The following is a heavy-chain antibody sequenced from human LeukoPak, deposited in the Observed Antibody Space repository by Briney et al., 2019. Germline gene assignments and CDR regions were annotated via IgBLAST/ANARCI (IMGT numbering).Heavy chain of an antibody. CDR3: ARASGYCSGGSCYSYWFDP. D-gene: IGHD2-15*01. CDR1: GGSISSYY. CDR2: IYYSGST. J-gene: IGHJ5*02. V-gene: IGHV4-59*01. Sequence: PSETLSLTCTVSGGSISSYYWSWIRQPPGKGLEWIGYIYYSGSTNYNPSLKSRVTISVDTSKNQFSLKLSSVTAADTAVYYCARASGYCSGGSCYSYWFDPWSQGTLVTVSS.